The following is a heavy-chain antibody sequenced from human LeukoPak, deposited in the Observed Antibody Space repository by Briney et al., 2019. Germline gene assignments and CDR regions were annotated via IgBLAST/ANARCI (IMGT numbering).Heavy chain of an antibody. CDR1: GFTFSSCA. J-gene: IGHJ4*02. CDR2: ISGSGGST. CDR3: AKDRRQWLGEYYFDY. Sequence: GGSLRLSCAASGFTFSSCAMSWVRQAPGKGLEWVSAISGSGGSTYYADSVKGRLTISRDNSKNTLYLQMNSLRAEDTAVYYCAKDRRQWLGEYYFDYWGQGTLVTVSS. V-gene: IGHV3-23*01. D-gene: IGHD6-19*01.